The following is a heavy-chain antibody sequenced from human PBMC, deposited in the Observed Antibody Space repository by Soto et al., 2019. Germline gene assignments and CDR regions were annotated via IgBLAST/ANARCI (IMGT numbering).Heavy chain of an antibody. CDR3: ARGLQANDYDSSGYSP. CDR1: GGSISSYY. J-gene: IGHJ5*02. V-gene: IGHV4-59*01. CDR2: IFHSGST. D-gene: IGHD3-22*01. Sequence: SETLSLTCTVSGGSISSYYWSWIRQPPGKGLEWIGYIFHSGSTNYNPSLKSRVTISVDTSKNQFSLKLSSVTAADTAVYYCARGLQANDYDSSGYSPRGQGTLVTVSS.